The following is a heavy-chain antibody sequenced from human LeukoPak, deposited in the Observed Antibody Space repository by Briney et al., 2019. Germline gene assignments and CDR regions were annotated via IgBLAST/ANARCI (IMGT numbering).Heavy chain of an antibody. Sequence: GGSLRLSCAASGFTFSSYAMHWVRQAPGKGLEWVAVISYDGSNKYYADSVKGRFTISRDNSKNTLYLQMNSLRAEDTAVYYCARELGYSGYDSYGYWGQGTLVTVSS. CDR1: GFTFSSYA. CDR2: ISYDGSNK. J-gene: IGHJ4*02. V-gene: IGHV3-30-3*01. CDR3: ARELGYSGYDSYGY. D-gene: IGHD5-12*01.